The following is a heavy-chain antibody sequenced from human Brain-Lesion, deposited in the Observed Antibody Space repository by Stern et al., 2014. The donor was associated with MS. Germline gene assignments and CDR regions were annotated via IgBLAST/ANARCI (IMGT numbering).Heavy chain of an antibody. CDR3: ARDQRGITIFGVVTDYYYLGMDG. D-gene: IGHD3-3*01. CDR2: INPNTGGT. J-gene: IGHJ6*02. CDR1: GYIFTGYY. Sequence: VHLVESGAEVKKPGASVKVSCKTSGYIFTGYYIHWVRQAPGQGLEWMAWINPNTGGTKYAQKFQGRVTMSRDTSISTAYVELSSLTSDDTAVYYCARDQRGITIFGVVTDYYYLGMDGWGQGTTVTVSS. V-gene: IGHV1-2*02.